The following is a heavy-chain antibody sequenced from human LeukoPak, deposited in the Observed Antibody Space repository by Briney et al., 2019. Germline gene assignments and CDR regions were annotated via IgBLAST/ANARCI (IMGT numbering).Heavy chain of an antibody. CDR2: MYYSGST. CDR1: GGSISNYY. V-gene: IGHV4-59*01. J-gene: IGHJ4*02. CDR3: ASRKLGNDY. D-gene: IGHD7-27*01. Sequence: SGTLSLTCTVSGGSISNYYWSWIRQPPGRGLEWIGYMYYSGSTSYSPSLKSRVTISADTSQNQFSLKLSSVTAADTAVYYCASRKLGNDYWGQGTLVTVSS.